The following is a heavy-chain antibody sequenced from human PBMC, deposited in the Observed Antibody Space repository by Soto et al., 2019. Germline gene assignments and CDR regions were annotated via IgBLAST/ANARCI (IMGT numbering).Heavy chain of an antibody. Sequence: GGSLRLSCAASGGTFSSYAMSWVRQAPGKGPEWVSSISGSGGSTYYADSVKGRFTISRDNSRNTLFLQMNSLRAEDSAFYYCAKTVVFDPWVQGTVVTVS. D-gene: IGHD3-10*01. CDR1: GGTFSSYA. J-gene: IGHJ5*02. V-gene: IGHV3-23*01. CDR3: AKTVVFDP. CDR2: ISGSGGST.